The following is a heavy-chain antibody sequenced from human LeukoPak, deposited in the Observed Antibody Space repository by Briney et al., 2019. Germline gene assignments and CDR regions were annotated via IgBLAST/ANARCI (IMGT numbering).Heavy chain of an antibody. V-gene: IGHV1-2*06. Sequence: ASVKVSCKASGYTFTGYYIHWVRRAPAQGLEWMGRINPNSGGTNYAQKFQGRVTMTRDTSITTAYMELSRLTSDDTAVYYCARVGVDLWFDPWGQGTLVTVSS. CDR3: ARVGVDLWFDP. D-gene: IGHD3/OR15-3a*01. CDR2: INPNSGGT. J-gene: IGHJ5*02. CDR1: GYTFTGYY.